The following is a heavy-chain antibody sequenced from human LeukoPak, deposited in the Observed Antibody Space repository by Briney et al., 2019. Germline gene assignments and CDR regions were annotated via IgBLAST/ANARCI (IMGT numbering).Heavy chain of an antibody. D-gene: IGHD3-10*01. V-gene: IGHV3-7*01. Sequence: LAGGSLRLSCAASGFSFSRYWMNWVRQAPGKGLEWVANIKGDGNEKNYVGSVKGRFSISRDNARNSLYLQMDSLRAEDTAVYYCAKEGAYPIITYDSWGQGALVTVSS. CDR3: AKEGAYPIITYDS. CDR2: IKGDGNEK. J-gene: IGHJ5*01. CDR1: GFSFSRYW.